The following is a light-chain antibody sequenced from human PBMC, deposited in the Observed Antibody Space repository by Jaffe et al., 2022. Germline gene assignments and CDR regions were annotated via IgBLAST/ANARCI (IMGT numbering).Light chain of an antibody. V-gene: IGLV2-8*01. Sequence: QSALTQPPSASGSLGQSVTISCTGTSSDVGNYNYVSWYQQHPGKAPKLMIYEVTKRPSGVPDRFSGSKSGSTASLTVSGLQAEDEADYYCSSFAGDIIWVFGAGTKVTVL. J-gene: IGLJ1*01. CDR3: SSFAGDIIWV. CDR1: SSDVGNYNY. CDR2: EVT.